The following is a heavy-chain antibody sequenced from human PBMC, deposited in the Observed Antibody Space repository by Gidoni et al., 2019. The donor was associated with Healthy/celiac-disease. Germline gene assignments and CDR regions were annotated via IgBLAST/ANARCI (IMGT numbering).Heavy chain of an antibody. CDR2: IIPIFGTA. CDR3: ARALSNDILTGYYYYFDY. Sequence: QVQLVQSGAEVTKPGSSVKVSCKASGGTLSSSAISWVRQAPGQGLEWMGGIIPIFGTANDAQKFQGRGTITAEKSTSTAYMELSSLRSEDTAVYYCARALSNDILTGYYYYFDYWGQGTLVTVSS. J-gene: IGHJ4*02. CDR1: GGTLSSSA. V-gene: IGHV1-69*06. D-gene: IGHD3-9*01.